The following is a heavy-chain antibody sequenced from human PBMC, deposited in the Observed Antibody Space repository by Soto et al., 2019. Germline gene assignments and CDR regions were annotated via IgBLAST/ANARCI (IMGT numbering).Heavy chain of an antibody. CDR1: GDTFTGYY. V-gene: IGHV1-2*02. CDR3: ARARNNKSFDY. J-gene: IGHJ4*02. CDR2: INPNSGGT. Sequence: ASVKVSCKASGDTFTGYYMHWVRQAPGQGLEWMGWINPNSGGTNYAQKFQGRVTMTRDTSVSTAYMEMRRLRSDDTAVYYCARARNNKSFDYWGQGTLVTVSS.